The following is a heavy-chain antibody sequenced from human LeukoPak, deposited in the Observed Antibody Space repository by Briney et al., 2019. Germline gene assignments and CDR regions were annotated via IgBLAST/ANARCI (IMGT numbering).Heavy chain of an antibody. CDR3: ARVHYYDSSGSDY. V-gene: IGHV4-31*03. Sequence: SETLSLTCTVSGGSINNGGYYWSWIRQHPGKGLEWIGYIYYSGSSYYNPSLRSRVTISVDTSKNHFSLKLSSVTAADTAVYYCARVHYYDSSGSDYWGQGTLVTVSS. CDR2: IYYSGSS. CDR1: GGSINNGGYY. D-gene: IGHD3-22*01. J-gene: IGHJ4*02.